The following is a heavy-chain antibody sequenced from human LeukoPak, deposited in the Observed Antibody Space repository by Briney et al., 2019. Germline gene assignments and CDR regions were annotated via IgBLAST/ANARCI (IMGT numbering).Heavy chain of an antibody. Sequence: GGSLRLSCAASGFTFSDHYMDWVRQAPGKGLEWVGRTRNKANSYTTEYAASVKGRFTISRDDSKNSLYLQMNSLKTEDTAVYYCARVHRPNLYDGDAFDIWGQGTMVTVSS. CDR1: GFTFSDHY. CDR2: TRNKANSYTT. V-gene: IGHV3-72*01. CDR3: ARVHRPNLYDGDAFDI. J-gene: IGHJ3*02. D-gene: IGHD3-16*01.